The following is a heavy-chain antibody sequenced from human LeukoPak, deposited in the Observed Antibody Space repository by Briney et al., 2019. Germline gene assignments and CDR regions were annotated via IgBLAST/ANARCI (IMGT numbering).Heavy chain of an antibody. Sequence: SETLSLTCTVAGGSTSSGGYYWSWIRHPPGKGLEWIAYINYNGVTSYTPSLKSRLTISVVDTSKNQFSLRLNSVTVADTAVYYCARSDYVWGNYRPIPDYWGQGTLVTVSS. CDR1: GGSTSSGGYY. V-gene: IGHV4-31*03. CDR3: ARSDYVWGNYRPIPDY. J-gene: IGHJ4*02. CDR2: INYNGVT. D-gene: IGHD3-16*02.